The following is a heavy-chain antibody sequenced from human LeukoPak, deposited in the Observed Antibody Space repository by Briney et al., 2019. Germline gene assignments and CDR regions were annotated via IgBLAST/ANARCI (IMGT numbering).Heavy chain of an antibody. CDR1: GFTVSSNY. J-gene: IGHJ3*02. Sequence: PGGSLRLSCAASGFTVSSNYMSWVRQPQGKGLEWVSVIYSGGSTYYADSVKGRFTISRDNSKNTLYLQMNSLRAEDTAVYYCAVISSEDAFDIWGQGTMVTVSS. CDR2: IYSGGST. CDR3: AVISSEDAFDI. V-gene: IGHV3-66*02. D-gene: IGHD3-22*01.